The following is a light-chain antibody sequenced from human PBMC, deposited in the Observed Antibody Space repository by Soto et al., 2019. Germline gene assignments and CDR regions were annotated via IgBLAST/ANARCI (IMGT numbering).Light chain of an antibody. J-gene: IGLJ1*01. CDR2: RNN. Sequence: LTQPPSASGTPGQRVTISCSGSSSNIGSNYVYWYQQFPGTAPKLLIYRNNQRPSGVPDRFSGSKSGTSASLAISGLRSEDEADYYCAAWDDSLSGFYVFGTGTKVTVL. V-gene: IGLV1-47*01. CDR3: AAWDDSLSGFYV. CDR1: SSNIGSNY.